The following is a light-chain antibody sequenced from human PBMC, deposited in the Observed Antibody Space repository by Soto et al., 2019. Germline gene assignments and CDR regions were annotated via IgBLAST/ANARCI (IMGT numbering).Light chain of an antibody. CDR1: SSNIGNNY. J-gene: IGLJ2*01. CDR2: ENN. V-gene: IGLV1-51*02. CDR3: GTWDSSLSA. Sequence: QPVLTQPPSVSAAPGQKVTISCSGSSSNIGNNYVSWYQQLPGTAPKLLIYENNKRPSGIPDRFSGSKSGTSATLGITGLQTGDEADYYCGTWDSSLSAFGGGTKLTVL.